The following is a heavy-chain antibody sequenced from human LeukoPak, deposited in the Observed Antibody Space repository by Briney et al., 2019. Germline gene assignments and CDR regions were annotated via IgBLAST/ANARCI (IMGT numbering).Heavy chain of an antibody. J-gene: IGHJ5*02. D-gene: IGHD6-19*01. V-gene: IGHV3-30*02. CDR3: ARDQWLVPFNWFDP. CDR1: GFTFSSYG. CDR2: IRYDGRNK. Sequence: GGSLRLSCAASGFTFSSYGMHWVRQAPGKGLEWVAFIRYDGRNKYYADSVKGRFTISRDNSQNTLYLQMNGLRNEDTAVYYCARDQWLVPFNWFDPWGQGTLVTVSS.